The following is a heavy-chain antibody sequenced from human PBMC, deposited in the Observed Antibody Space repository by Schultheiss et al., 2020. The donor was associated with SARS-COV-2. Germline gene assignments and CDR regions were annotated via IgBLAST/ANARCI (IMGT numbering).Heavy chain of an antibody. CDR3: ARVGYSSSSPDSYYYYGMDV. CDR2: IIPIFGTA. CDR1: GGTFSSYA. Sequence: SVKVSCKASGGTFSSYAISWVRQAPGQGLEWMGGIIPIFGTANYAQKFQGRVTITADESTSTAYMELSSLRSEDTAVYYCARVGYSSSSPDSYYYYGMDVWGQGTTVTVSS. J-gene: IGHJ6*02. D-gene: IGHD6-6*01. V-gene: IGHV1-69*13.